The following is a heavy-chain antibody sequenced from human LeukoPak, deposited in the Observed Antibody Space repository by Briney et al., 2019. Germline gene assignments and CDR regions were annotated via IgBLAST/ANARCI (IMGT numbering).Heavy chain of an antibody. Sequence: GGSLRLSCAASGFTFGQSWMWWVRQSPGKGLEWVAKIKEDGSQKYYVDSVEGRFTISRDNAKNSLYLQMNTLRAEDTAVYYCARDRAYSSFDIWGQGTMVTVSS. CDR2: IKEDGSQK. J-gene: IGHJ3*02. D-gene: IGHD4-11*01. V-gene: IGHV3-7*03. CDR1: GFTFGQSW. CDR3: ARDRAYSSFDI.